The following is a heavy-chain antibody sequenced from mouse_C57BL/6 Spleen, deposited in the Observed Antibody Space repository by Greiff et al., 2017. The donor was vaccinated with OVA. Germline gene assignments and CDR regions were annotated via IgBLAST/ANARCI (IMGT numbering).Heavy chain of an antibody. V-gene: IGHV1-15*01. J-gene: IGHJ3*01. CDR1: GYTFTDYE. CDR2: LDPEPGGT. Sequence: VQLQQSGAELVRPGASVTLSCKASGYTFTDYEMHWVKQTPVHGLEWIGALDPEPGGTAYNQQLTGKAILTADKSSSTAYMELRSLTSEDSAVYYCTLTGTRSGGFAYWGQGTLVTVSA. CDR3: TLTGTRSGGFAY. D-gene: IGHD4-1*01.